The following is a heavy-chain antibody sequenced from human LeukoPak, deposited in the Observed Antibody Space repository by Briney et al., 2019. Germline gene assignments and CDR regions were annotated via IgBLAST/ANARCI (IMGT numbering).Heavy chain of an antibody. V-gene: IGHV4-4*02. J-gene: IGHJ4*02. Sequence: SETLSLTCAVSGGSISSSNWWSWVRQPPGKGLEWIGEIYHSGSTNYNPSLKSRVTISVDKSKNQFSLKLSSVTAADTAVYYCATLYYYDSSRNRPDDYWGQGTLVTVSS. D-gene: IGHD3-22*01. CDR3: ATLYYYDSSRNRPDDY. CDR1: GGSISSSNW. CDR2: IYHSGST.